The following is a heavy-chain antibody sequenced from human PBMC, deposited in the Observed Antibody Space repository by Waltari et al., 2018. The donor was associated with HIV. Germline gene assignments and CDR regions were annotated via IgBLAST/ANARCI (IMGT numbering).Heavy chain of an antibody. D-gene: IGHD3-10*01. Sequence: QVQLVQSGAEVKKPGSSVKVSCEASGGTFSTYPISWVCQAPGQGLEWMGGSLPIFGVANYAQKCQGRVTITADESTSTAYMELSSLRSEDTAVYYCARDLGAGSLRGTLWGQGTLVIVSS. CDR2: SLPIFGVA. CDR3: ARDLGAGSLRGTL. J-gene: IGHJ4*02. CDR1: GGTFSTYP. V-gene: IGHV1-69*01.